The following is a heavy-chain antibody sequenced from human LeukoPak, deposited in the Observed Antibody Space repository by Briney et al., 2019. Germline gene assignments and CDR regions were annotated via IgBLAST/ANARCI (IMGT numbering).Heavy chain of an antibody. CDR1: GGSIISGGSY. CDR3: ARADNLFDSSGYYWTV. D-gene: IGHD3-22*01. Sequence: SETLSLTCTVSGGSIISGGSYWGWIRQPPGKGLEWIGSIFYSGITYYNPSLRGRVTISVNPSQNQFSLKLSSVTAADTAVYYCARADNLFDSSGYYWTVWGQGTLVTVSS. V-gene: IGHV4-39*07. J-gene: IGHJ4*02. CDR2: IFYSGIT.